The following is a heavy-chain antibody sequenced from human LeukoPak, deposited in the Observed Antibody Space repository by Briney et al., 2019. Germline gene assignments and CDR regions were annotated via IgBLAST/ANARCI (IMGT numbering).Heavy chain of an antibody. D-gene: IGHD3-22*01. CDR1: GFTFSSYA. CDR2: ISGSGGST. CDR3: ARDVGGSSGYFLGFYYYYGMDV. V-gene: IGHV3-23*01. J-gene: IGHJ6*02. Sequence: GGSLRLSCAASGFTFSSYAMSWVRQAPGKGLEWVSAISGSGGSTYYADSVKGRFTISRDNAKNSLYLQMNSLRAEDTAVYYCARDVGGSSGYFLGFYYYYGMDVWGQGTTVTVSS.